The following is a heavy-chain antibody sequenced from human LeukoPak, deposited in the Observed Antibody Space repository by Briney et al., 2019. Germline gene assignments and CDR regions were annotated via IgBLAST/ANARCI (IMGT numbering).Heavy chain of an antibody. CDR1: GFTFSSYE. J-gene: IGHJ3*02. CDR2: ISSSGSTI. V-gene: IGHV3-48*03. Sequence: GGSVRLSCAASGFTFSSYEMNWVRQAPGKGLEWVSYISSSGSTIYYADSVKGRFTISRDNAKNSLYLQMNSLRAEDTAVYYCARDCGGGSCYGPYDAFDIWGQGTMVTVSS. D-gene: IGHD2-15*01. CDR3: ARDCGGGSCYGPYDAFDI.